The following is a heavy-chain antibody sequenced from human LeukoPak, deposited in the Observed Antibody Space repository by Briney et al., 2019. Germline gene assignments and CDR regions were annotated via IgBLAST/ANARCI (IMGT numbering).Heavy chain of an antibody. CDR3: AKDVYYYDSSGCFDY. V-gene: IGHV3-43*02. CDR1: GFTFDDYA. J-gene: IGHJ4*02. D-gene: IGHD3-22*01. Sequence: PGGSLRLSCAASGFTFDDYAMHWVRQAPGKGLEWVSLISWDGGDTYYADSVKGRFTISRDNSKNSLYLQMKSLRTEDTALYYCAKDVYYYDSSGCFDYWGQGTLVTVSS. CDR2: ISWDGGDT.